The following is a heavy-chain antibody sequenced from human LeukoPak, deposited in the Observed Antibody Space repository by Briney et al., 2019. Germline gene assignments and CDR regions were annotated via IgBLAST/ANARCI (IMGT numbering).Heavy chain of an antibody. CDR2: ISSSGSAI. Sequence: GGSLRLSCAASGFTFSTYEMNWVRQAPGKGLEWVSYISSSGSAIQYADSVKGRFTISRDNAKNSLYLQMNSLRAEDTAVYYCATKVAGTSHFSYWGQGTPVTVSS. D-gene: IGHD6-19*01. CDR1: GFTFSTYE. J-gene: IGHJ4*02. CDR3: ATKVAGTSHFSY. V-gene: IGHV3-48*03.